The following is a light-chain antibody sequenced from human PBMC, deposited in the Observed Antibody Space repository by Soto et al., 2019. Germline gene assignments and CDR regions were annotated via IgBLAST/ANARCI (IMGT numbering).Light chain of an antibody. J-gene: IGKJ1*01. V-gene: IGKV3-20*01. CDR2: GPS. CDR3: HQYGTSPWT. Sequence: EIVLTQSPGTLSLSPGEGATLSCRASQSVIKGYLAWYKQKPGLAPRLLMYGPSSRATGVPDRFSGSGSWTDFILTISSLEPEDFAVYFCHQYGTSPWTFGPGTKV. CDR1: QSVIKGY.